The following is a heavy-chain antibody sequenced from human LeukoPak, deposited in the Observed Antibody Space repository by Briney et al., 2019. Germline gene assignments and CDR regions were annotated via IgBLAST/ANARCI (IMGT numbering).Heavy chain of an antibody. D-gene: IGHD1-26*01. CDR1: GGSISGYY. CDR3: ARDRGSGGRMPDAFDM. J-gene: IGHJ3*02. Sequence: SETLSLTCTVSGGSISGYYWSWIRQPPGKGLEWIGYIYYSGSTNYNPSLKSRVTISVDTSKNQFSLKLSSVTAADTAVYYCARDRGSGGRMPDAFDMWGQGTMVIVSS. CDR2: IYYSGST. V-gene: IGHV4-59*12.